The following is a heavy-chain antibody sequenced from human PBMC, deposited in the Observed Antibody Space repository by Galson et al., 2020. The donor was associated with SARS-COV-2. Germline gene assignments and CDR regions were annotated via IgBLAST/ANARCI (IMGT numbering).Heavy chain of an antibody. Sequence: KMSGPTLVKPTETLTLTCTVSGFSLSNARMGVSWIRQPPGKALEWLAHIFSNDEKSYSTSLKSRLTISKDTSKSQVVLTMTNMDPVDTATYYCAWMSIAVAGDYYYYYGMDVWGQGTTVTVSS. CDR2: IFSNDEK. J-gene: IGHJ6*02. D-gene: IGHD6-19*01. CDR3: AWMSIAVAGDYYYYYGMDV. V-gene: IGHV2-26*01. CDR1: GFSLSNARMG.